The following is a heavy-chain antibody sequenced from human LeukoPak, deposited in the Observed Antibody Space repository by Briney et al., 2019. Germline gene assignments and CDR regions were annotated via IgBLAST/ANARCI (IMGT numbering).Heavy chain of an antibody. D-gene: IGHD3-10*01. CDR1: GFSFSNAW. V-gene: IGHV3-15*04. CDR3: TTVLLPLLYFGS. J-gene: IGHJ5*02. CDR2: IESKADGGTT. Sequence: KPGGSLRLSCAASGFSFSNAWMTWVRQAPGKGLEWVGRIESKADGGTTDYAAPVKGRFTISRDDSKDTLYLQMDSLKTEDTAVYYCTTVLLPLLYFGSWGQGTLVTVSS.